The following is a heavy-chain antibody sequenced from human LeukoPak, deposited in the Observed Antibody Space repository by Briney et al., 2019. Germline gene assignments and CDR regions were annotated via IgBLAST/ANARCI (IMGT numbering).Heavy chain of an antibody. CDR3: ARRAANSSGWLLFDY. Sequence: QSGRSLRLSCAASGFTFSSYGMHWVRQAPGKGLEWVAVISYDGSNKYYADSVKGRFTISRDNAKNSLYLQMNSLRAEDTAVYYCARRAANSSGWLLFDYWGQGTLVTVSS. CDR1: GFTFSSYG. CDR2: ISYDGSNK. J-gene: IGHJ4*02. V-gene: IGHV3-30*03. D-gene: IGHD6-19*01.